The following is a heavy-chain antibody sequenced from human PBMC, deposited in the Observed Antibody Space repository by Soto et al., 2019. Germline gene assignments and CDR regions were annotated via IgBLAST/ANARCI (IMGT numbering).Heavy chain of an antibody. V-gene: IGHV4-4*02. CDR3: ARRYGWAFDI. Sequence: SETLYLTCSVSGDSISNNKWWSWVRQPPGKGLEWIGEMHHSGSIHYNASLKSRATLSVDKSRNQFSLQLTSVTAADTALYFWARRYGWAFDIWGQGTMVTVSS. CDR1: GDSISNNKW. CDR2: MHHSGSI. J-gene: IGHJ3*02. D-gene: IGHD3-16*01.